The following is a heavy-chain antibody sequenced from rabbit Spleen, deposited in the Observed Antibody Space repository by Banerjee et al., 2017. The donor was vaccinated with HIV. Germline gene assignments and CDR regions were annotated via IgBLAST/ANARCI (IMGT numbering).Heavy chain of an antibody. CDR3: ARDTGSSFSTYGMDL. D-gene: IGHD8-1*01. CDR1: GFSFSSSYW. Sequence: QEQLEESGGDLVKPEGSLTLTCTASGFSFSSSYWICWVRQAPGKGLEWIGCIYTGSSGSTYYASWAKGRFTISKTSSTTVTLQMTSLTAADTATYFCARDTGSSFSTYGMDLWGPGTLVTVS. CDR2: IYTGSSGST. J-gene: IGHJ6*01. V-gene: IGHV1S45*01.